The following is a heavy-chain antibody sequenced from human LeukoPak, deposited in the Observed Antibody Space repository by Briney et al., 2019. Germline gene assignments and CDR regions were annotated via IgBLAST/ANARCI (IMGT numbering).Heavy chain of an antibody. D-gene: IGHD6-19*01. CDR2: FDPEDGET. CDR1: GYTLTELS. V-gene: IGHV1-24*01. CDR3: ARDQEAVAGTPGSGDYNWFDP. J-gene: IGHJ5*02. Sequence: ASVKVSCKVSGYTLTELSMHWVRQAPGKGLEWMGGFDPEDGETIYAQKFQGRVTMPEDTSTDTAYMELSSLRSEDTAVYYCARDQEAVAGTPGSGDYNWFDPWGQGTLVTVSS.